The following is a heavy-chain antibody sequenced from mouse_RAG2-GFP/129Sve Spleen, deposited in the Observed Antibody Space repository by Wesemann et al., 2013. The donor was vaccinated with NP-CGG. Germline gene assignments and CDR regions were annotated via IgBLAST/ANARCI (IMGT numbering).Heavy chain of an antibody. CDR3: AREGGNYAMDY. Sequence: NGATSYNQKFKGKATFTVDTSSSTAYMQFNSLTSEDSAVYYCAREGGNYAMDYWGQGTSVTVSS. V-gene: IGHV1S34*01. D-gene: IGHD1-1*02. J-gene: IGHJ4*01. CDR2: NGAT.